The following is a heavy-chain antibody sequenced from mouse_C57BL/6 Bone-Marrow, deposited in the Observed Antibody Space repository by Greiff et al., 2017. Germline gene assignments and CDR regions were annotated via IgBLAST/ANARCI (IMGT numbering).Heavy chain of an antibody. V-gene: IGHV5-12*01. D-gene: IGHD3-1*01. CDR1: GFTFSDYY. CDR2: ISNGGGST. Sequence: DVKLVESGGGLVQPGGSLKLSCAASGFTFSDYYMYWVRQTPEKRLEWVAYISNGGGSTYYPDTVKGRFTISRDNAKNTLYLQMSRLKSEDTAMYYCARQGYYWGQGTSVTVSS. J-gene: IGHJ4*01. CDR3: ARQGYY.